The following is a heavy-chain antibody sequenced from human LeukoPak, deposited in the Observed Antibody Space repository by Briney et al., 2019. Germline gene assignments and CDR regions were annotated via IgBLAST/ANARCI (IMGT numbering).Heavy chain of an antibody. CDR2: IYTSGST. CDR3: AREWDGSGTQRGLDY. D-gene: IGHD3-10*01. V-gene: IGHV4-61*02. J-gene: IGHJ4*02. Sequence: SETLSLTCTVSGGSISSGSYYWSWIRQPAGKGLEWIGRIYTSGSTNYNPSLKSRVTISVDTSKNQFSLKLSSVTAADTAVYYCAREWDGSGTQRGLDYWGQGNLVTVSS. CDR1: GGSISSGSYY.